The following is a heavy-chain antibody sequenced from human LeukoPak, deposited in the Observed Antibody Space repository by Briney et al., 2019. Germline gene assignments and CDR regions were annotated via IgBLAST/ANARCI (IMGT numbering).Heavy chain of an antibody. CDR2: ISSTSSHT. CDR1: TFTFSTYS. D-gene: IGHD3-22*01. J-gene: IGHJ3*02. V-gene: IGHV3-21*01. Sequence: PGGSLRLSCAASTFTFSTYSMNWVRQAPGKGLEWVSSISSTSSHTHYADSVKGRFTISRDNAKNSLYLQMNSLRAEDAAVYYCAGTYYYESSGYSDAFDIWGQGTLVTVSS. CDR3: AGTYYYESSGYSDAFDI.